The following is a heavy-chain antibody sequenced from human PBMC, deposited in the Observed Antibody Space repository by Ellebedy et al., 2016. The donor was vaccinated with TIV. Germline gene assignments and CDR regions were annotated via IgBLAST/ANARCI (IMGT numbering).Heavy chain of an antibody. CDR2: IYSSGGT. D-gene: IGHD6-19*01. CDR3: AGGISVAGTSLGF. J-gene: IGHJ4*02. Sequence: GESLKISCAASGFAVSSNDMSWVRQAPGRGLEWVSTIYSSGGTYYACSVKGRFTISGDNSKNTLYLQMNSLRAEDTAVYYCAGGISVAGTSLGFWGQGTLVTVSS. CDR1: GFAVSSND. V-gene: IGHV3-53*01.